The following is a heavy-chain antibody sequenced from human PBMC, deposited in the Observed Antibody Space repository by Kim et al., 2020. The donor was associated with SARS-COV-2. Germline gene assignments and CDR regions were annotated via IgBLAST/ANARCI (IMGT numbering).Heavy chain of an antibody. CDR3: ARSFSQEYSSSGTFDY. D-gene: IGHD6-13*01. Sequence: LKSRVTIPVDTSKNQFSLKLSSVTAAGTAVYYCARSFSQEYSSSGTFDYWGQGRLVTVSS. J-gene: IGHJ4*02. V-gene: IGHV4-34*01.